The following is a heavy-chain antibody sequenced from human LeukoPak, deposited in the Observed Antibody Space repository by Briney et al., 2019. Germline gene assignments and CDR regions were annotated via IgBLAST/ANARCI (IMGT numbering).Heavy chain of an antibody. J-gene: IGHJ2*01. CDR3: ARDPRVFDL. CDR1: GFTLSSYW. V-gene: IGHV3-7*04. Sequence: GGSLRLSCAASGFTLSSYWMSWVRQAPGKGLEWVANIKQDGSDKYYVDSVKGRFTISRDNAKNSLYVQMNSLRAEDTAVYYCARDPRVFDLWGRGTLVTVSS. CDR2: IKQDGSDK.